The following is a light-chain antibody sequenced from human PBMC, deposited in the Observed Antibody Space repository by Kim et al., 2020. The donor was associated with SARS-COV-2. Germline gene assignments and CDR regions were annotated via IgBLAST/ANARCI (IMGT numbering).Light chain of an antibody. CDR1: SNIVANQG. V-gene: IGLV10-54*02. J-gene: IGLJ2*01. Sequence: LRPNATLTCTGDSNIVANQGAAWLQRHQGHPPKLLSYRNNNRPSGISERFSASRSGNTASLTITGLRPEDEADYYCSALDSSLSVVFGGGTQLTVL. CDR3: SALDSSLSVV. CDR2: RNN.